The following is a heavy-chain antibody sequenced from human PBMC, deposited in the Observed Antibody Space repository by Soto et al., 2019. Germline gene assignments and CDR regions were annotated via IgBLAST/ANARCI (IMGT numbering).Heavy chain of an antibody. V-gene: IGHV3-30*18. J-gene: IGHJ4*02. D-gene: IGHD4-17*01. Sequence: QVQLVESGGGVVQPGRSLRLSCAASGFTFSSYGMHWVRQAPGKGLEWVAVISYDGSNKYYADSVKGRFTISRDNSKNTLYLQMNSLRAEDTAVYYCAKSYGDSSVCAYWGQGTLVTVSS. CDR1: GFTFSSYG. CDR3: AKSYGDSSVCAY. CDR2: ISYDGSNK.